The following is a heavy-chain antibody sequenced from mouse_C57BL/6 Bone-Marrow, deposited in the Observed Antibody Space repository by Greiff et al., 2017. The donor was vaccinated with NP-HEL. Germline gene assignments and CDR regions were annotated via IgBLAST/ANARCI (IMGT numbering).Heavy chain of an antibody. D-gene: IGHD2-3*01. CDR3: ARDGYYDAMDY. CDR1: GYAFSSSW. J-gene: IGHJ4*01. V-gene: IGHV1-82*01. Sequence: QVQLQQSGPELVKPGASVKISCKASGYAFSSSWMNWVKQRPGQGLEWIGRIYPGDGDTNYNGKFKGKATLTADKSSSTAYMQLSSLTSEDSAVYFCARDGYYDAMDYWGQGTSVTVSS. CDR2: IYPGDGDT.